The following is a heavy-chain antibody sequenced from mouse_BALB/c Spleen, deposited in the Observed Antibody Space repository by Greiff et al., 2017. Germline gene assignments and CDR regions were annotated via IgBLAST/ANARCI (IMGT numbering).Heavy chain of an antibody. CDR2: ISDGGSYT. V-gene: IGHV5-4*02. CDR3: ARDYYRYDYAMDY. CDR1: GFTFSGYY. D-gene: IGHD2-14*01. J-gene: IGHJ4*01. Sequence: EVQLVESGGGLVKPGGSLKLSCAASGFTFSGYYMYWVRQTPEKRLEWVATISDGGSYTYYPDSVKGRFTISRDNAKNNLYLQMSSLKSEDTAMYYCARDYYRYDYAMDYWGQGTSVTVSS.